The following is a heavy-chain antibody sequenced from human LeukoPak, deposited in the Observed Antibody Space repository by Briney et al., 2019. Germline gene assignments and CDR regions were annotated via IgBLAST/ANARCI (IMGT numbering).Heavy chain of an antibody. CDR3: ARDSRGSSWHPNYYYYYMDV. J-gene: IGHJ6*03. CDR1: GGSISSGSYY. D-gene: IGHD6-13*01. CDR2: IYTSGST. V-gene: IGHV4-61*02. Sequence: SETLSLTCTVSGGSISSGSYYWSWIRQPAGKGLEWIGRIYTSGSTNYNPSLKSRVTISVDTSKNQFSLKLSSVTAADTAVYYCARDSRGSSWHPNYYYYYMDVWGKGTTVTVSS.